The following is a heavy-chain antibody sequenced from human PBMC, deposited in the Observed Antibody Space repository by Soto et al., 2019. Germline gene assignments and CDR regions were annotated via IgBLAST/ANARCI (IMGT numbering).Heavy chain of an antibody. D-gene: IGHD1-26*01. CDR3: ARGGGSYPNAEYFQH. J-gene: IGHJ1*01. V-gene: IGHV1-3*01. CDR2: INAGNGNT. Sequence: ASVKVSCKASGYTFTSYAMHWVRQAPGQRLEWMGWINAGNGNTKYSQKFLGRVTMTTDTSTSTAYMELRSLRSDDTAVYYCARGGGSYPNAEYFQHWGQGTLVTVSS. CDR1: GYTFTSYA.